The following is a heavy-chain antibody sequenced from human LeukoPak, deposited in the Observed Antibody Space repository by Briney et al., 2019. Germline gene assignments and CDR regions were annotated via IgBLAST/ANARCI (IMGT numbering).Heavy chain of an antibody. CDR1: GYTFTSYG. J-gene: IGHJ4*02. V-gene: IGHV1-18*01. Sequence: ASVKVSCKASGYTFTSYGISWVRQAPGQGLEWMGWISAYNDNTNYAQKFQERVTMTRDTSTSTVYMELSSLRSEDTAVYYCARGQPVGGTRDPFDYWGQGTLVTVSS. CDR2: ISAYNDNT. CDR3: ARGQPVGGTRDPFDY. D-gene: IGHD6-19*01.